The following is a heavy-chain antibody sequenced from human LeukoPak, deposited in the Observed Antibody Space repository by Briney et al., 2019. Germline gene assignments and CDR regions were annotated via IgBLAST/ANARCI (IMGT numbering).Heavy chain of an antibody. Sequence: GASVKVSCKASGLTFTSYGISWVGQAPGQGLEWMGWISAYNGNTNYAQKHKGRVTMTTDTSTSTAYMELRSLRSDDTAVYYCARDHNTAMGYWGQGTLVTVSS. D-gene: IGHD5-18*01. CDR1: GLTFTSYG. V-gene: IGHV1-18*01. CDR3: ARDHNTAMGY. J-gene: IGHJ4*02. CDR2: ISAYNGNT.